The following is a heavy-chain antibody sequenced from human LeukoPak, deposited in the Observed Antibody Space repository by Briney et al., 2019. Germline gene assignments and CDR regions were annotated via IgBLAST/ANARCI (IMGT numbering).Heavy chain of an antibody. CDR3: AVIAPLFDY. Sequence: ASVKVSCKASAYLFIGYYIHWVRQAPGQGLEWMGWINPNSGDTSYAQKFQGRVSMTEDTSTETAYLELNSLTSEDTAVYYCAVIAPLFDYGGQGTLVTVSS. V-gene: IGHV1-2*02. D-gene: IGHD6-13*01. J-gene: IGHJ4*02. CDR1: AYLFIGYY. CDR2: INPNSGDT.